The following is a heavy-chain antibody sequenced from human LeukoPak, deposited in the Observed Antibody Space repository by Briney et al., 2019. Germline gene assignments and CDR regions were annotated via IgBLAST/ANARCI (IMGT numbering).Heavy chain of an antibody. CDR3: ARHPAECSGGSCLDS. Sequence: GGSLRLSCAASGFTFSRYSMNRVRQAPGKGLEWVSSISSSSSYIYYADSVKGRFTISRDNAKNSLCLEMNSLRAEDTAMYYCARHPAECSGGSCLDSWGQGTLVTVSS. J-gene: IGHJ4*02. V-gene: IGHV3-21*01. CDR2: ISSSSSYI. CDR1: GFTFSRYS. D-gene: IGHD2-15*01.